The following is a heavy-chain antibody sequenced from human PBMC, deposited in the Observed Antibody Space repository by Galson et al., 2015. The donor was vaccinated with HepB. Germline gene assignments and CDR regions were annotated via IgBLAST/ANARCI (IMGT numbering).Heavy chain of an antibody. Sequence: SLRLSCATSGFTFSRYTMHWVRQAPGRGMEWVEVISQDGSITHHADSVKGRFTISRDNSKNTLYLQMNSLRTEDTAVFYCARSEPRTWHNFDYWGQGTLVTVSS. CDR2: ISQDGSIT. V-gene: IGHV3-30*04. CDR3: ARSEPRTWHNFDY. CDR1: GFTFSRYT. J-gene: IGHJ4*02. D-gene: IGHD1-14*01.